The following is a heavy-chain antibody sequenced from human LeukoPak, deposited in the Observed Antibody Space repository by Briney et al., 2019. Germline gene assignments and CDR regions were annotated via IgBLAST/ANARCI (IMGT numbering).Heavy chain of an antibody. J-gene: IGHJ4*02. CDR1: GGSINSHY. D-gene: IGHD1-14*01. V-gene: IGHV4-59*11. CDR2: VFNGGST. Sequence: PSETLSLTCSVSGGSINSHYWSWIRQSPGKGLEWMGHVFNGGSTNYNPSLMSRGTMSLDTSKNQFSLRLSSVTAADTAIYNWAGRPAGNTGYAVFDYWSQGTLVTVSS. CDR3: AGRPAGNTGYAVFDY.